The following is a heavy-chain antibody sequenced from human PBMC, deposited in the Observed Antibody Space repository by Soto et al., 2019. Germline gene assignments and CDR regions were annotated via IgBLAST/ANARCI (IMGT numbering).Heavy chain of an antibody. CDR1: GFTFSTYG. CDR2: ISNDGSTK. D-gene: IGHD6-13*01. CDR3: AKGKQPAYYFCMDV. Sequence: QVQLVESGGGVVQPGRSLRLSCAASGFTFSTYGMHWVRQAPGKGLEWVALISNDGSTKYYADSVKGRFTISRNNSKNTLSLQMNSLSAEDTAMYHCAKGKQPAYYFCMDVWGQGTTVNVSS. J-gene: IGHJ6*02. V-gene: IGHV3-30*18.